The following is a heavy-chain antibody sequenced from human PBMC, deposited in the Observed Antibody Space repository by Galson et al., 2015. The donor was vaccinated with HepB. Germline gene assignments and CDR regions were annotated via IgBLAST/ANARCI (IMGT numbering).Heavy chain of an antibody. CDR2: IYTSGDT. J-gene: IGHJ4*02. CDR3: ARGSGHYYSPFDY. D-gene: IGHD1-26*01. Sequence: TLSLTCTVSGGSISSGSYTWGWVRQPAGKGLEWIGRIYTSGDTNYNPSLKSRVAVSLDTSKNQFSLNLNSVTAADTAVYYCARGSGHYYSPFDYWGQGTRVTVSS. V-gene: IGHV4-61*02. CDR1: GGSISSGSYT.